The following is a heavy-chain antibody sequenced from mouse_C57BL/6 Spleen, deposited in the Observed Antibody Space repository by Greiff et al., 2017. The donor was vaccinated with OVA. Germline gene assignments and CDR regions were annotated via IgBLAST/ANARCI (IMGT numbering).Heavy chain of an antibody. Sequence: EVKLEESGGDLVKPGGSLKLSCAASGFTFSSYGMSWVRQTPDKRLEWVATISSGGSYTYYPDSVKGRFTISRDNAKNTLYLQMSSLKSEDTAMYYCARLLRSYFDYWGQGTTLTVSS. CDR2: ISSGGSYT. J-gene: IGHJ2*01. CDR1: GFTFSSYG. CDR3: ARLLRSYFDY. V-gene: IGHV5-6*02.